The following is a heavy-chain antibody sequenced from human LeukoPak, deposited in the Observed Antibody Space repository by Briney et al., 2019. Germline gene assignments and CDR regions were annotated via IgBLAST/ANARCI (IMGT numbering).Heavy chain of an antibody. D-gene: IGHD4-17*01. CDR3: AKFEVNHGDGSEYYYFDF. V-gene: IGHV5-51*01. CDR2: IFPADSDI. Sequence: GESLKISCKASGYTFADLWIGWVRQMPGKGLEWMGIIFPADSDIRYNPSFQGRVSMSVDKSTNTAFLQWSSLKASDTAMYYCAKFEVNHGDGSEYYYFDFWGQGTLVTVSS. J-gene: IGHJ4*02. CDR1: GYTFADLW.